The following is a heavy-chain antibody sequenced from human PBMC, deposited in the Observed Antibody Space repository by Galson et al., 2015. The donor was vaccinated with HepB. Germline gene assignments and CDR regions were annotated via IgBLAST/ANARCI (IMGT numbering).Heavy chain of an antibody. J-gene: IGHJ4*02. D-gene: IGHD3-10*01. CDR3: ARTDVYSSSYGSGGTYFDY. V-gene: IGHV3-66*01. CDR2: IYSGGST. Sequence: LRLSCAASGFTVSSNYMSWVRQAPGKGLEWVSVIYSGGSTYYADSVKGRFTISRDNSKNTLYLQMNSLRAEDTAVYYCARTDVYSSSYGSGGTYFDYWAREPWSPSPQ. CDR1: GFTVSSNY.